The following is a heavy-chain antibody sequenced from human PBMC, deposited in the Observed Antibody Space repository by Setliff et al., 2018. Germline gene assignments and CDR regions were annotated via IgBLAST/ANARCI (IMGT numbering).Heavy chain of an antibody. V-gene: IGHV4-61*09. Sequence: SETLSLTCTVSGGSVGSDYNYWSWIRQPAGKGLEWIGQIYTSWSTNYNPSLKSRVTISLDASKNQFSLELTSVTAADTAVYYCARLSGFLYIDVWGKGTTVTVSS. CDR2: IYTSWST. CDR3: ARLSGFLYIDV. CDR1: GGSVGSDYNY. D-gene: IGHD3-3*01. J-gene: IGHJ6*03.